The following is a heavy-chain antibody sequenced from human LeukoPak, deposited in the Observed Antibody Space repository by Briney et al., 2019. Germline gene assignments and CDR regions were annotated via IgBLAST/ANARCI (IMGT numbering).Heavy chain of an antibody. D-gene: IGHD3-22*01. Sequence: ASVKVSCKASGYTFTGDYIHWVRQAPGQGLGWMRWINPNSGGTNYAQKFQGRVTMTRDTSISTVYMELSRLRSDDTAVYYCARDSGGGYYYDSSGYYAEYFQHWGQGTLVTVSS. CDR1: GYTFTGDY. CDR2: INPNSGGT. J-gene: IGHJ1*01. CDR3: ARDSGGGYYYDSSGYYAEYFQH. V-gene: IGHV1-2*02.